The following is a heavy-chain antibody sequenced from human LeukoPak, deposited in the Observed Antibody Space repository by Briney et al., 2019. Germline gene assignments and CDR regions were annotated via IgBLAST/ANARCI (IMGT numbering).Heavy chain of an antibody. CDR1: GGSISSGSYY. V-gene: IGHV4-61*02. Sequence: SETLSLTCTVSGGSISSGSYYWSWIRQPAGKGLEWIGRIYTSGSTNYNPSLKSRATISVDTSKNQFSLKLSSVTAADTAVYYCARDGYSYGYYYYYYMDVWGKGTTVTISS. CDR3: ARDGYSYGYYYYYYMDV. CDR2: IYTSGST. J-gene: IGHJ6*03. D-gene: IGHD5-18*01.